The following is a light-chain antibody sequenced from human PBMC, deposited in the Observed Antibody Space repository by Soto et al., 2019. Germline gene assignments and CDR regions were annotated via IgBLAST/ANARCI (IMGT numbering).Light chain of an antibody. Sequence: QSALTQPASVSGSPGQSITISCTGTSSDVGNYNYVSWYQQHPGKAPKLMIYEVSNRPSGVSNRFSGSKSGNTASLTISGLQAEDDADYYCSSYTSSSVVFGGGTKVTVL. V-gene: IGLV2-14*01. CDR1: SSDVGNYNY. CDR3: SSYTSSSVV. CDR2: EVS. J-gene: IGLJ2*01.